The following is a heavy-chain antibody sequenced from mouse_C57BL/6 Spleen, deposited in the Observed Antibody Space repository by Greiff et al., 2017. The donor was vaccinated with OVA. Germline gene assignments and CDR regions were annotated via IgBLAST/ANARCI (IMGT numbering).Heavy chain of an antibody. Sequence: QVQLQQPGAELVKPGASVKVSCKASGYTFTSYWMHWVKQRPGQGLEWIGRIHPSDSDTNYNQKFKGKATLTVDKSSSTAYMQLSSLTSEDSAVYYCALYYGNLAWFAYWGQGTLVTVSA. V-gene: IGHV1-74*01. J-gene: IGHJ3*01. CDR1: GYTFTSYW. CDR3: ALYYGNLAWFAY. D-gene: IGHD2-1*01. CDR2: IHPSDSDT.